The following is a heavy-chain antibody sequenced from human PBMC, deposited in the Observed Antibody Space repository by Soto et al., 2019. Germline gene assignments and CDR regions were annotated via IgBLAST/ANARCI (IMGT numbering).Heavy chain of an antibody. CDR3: ARGLGSESWYYYGMDV. J-gene: IGHJ6*02. CDR1: GVSISSYY. Sequence: PSETLSLTCTVSGVSISSYYWSWIRQPPGKGLEWIGYIYYSGSTNYNPSLKSRVTISVDTSKNQFSLKLSSVTAADTAVYYCARGLGSESWYYYGMDVWGQGTTVTVSS. CDR2: IYYSGST. V-gene: IGHV4-59*01. D-gene: IGHD6-13*01.